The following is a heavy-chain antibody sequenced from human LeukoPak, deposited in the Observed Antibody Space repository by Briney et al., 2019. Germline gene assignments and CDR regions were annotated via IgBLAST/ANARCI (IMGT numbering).Heavy chain of an antibody. J-gene: IGHJ6*02. D-gene: IGHD3-22*01. V-gene: IGHV3-23*01. CDR3: AKDPGITMIVSINYDGMDV. Sequence: PGGSLRLSCAASGFTFSSYAMSWVRQAPGRGLEWVSAISGSGGSTYYADSVKGRFTISRDNSKNTLYLQMKSLRAEDTAVYYCAKDPGITMIVSINYDGMDVWGQGTTVTVSS. CDR2: ISGSGGST. CDR1: GFTFSSYA.